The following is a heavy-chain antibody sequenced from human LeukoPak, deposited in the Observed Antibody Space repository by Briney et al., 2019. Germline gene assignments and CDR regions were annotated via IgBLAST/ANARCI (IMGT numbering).Heavy chain of an antibody. CDR3: ARDPASAAGTLGWFDP. V-gene: IGHV3-21*01. CDR1: GFTFSSYS. CDR2: ISSSSSYI. J-gene: IGHJ5*02. Sequence: GGSLRLSCAASGFTFSSYSMNWVRQAPGKGLEWVSSISSSSSYIYYADSVKGRFTISRDNAKNSLYLQMNSLRAEDTAVYYCARDPASAAGTLGWFDPWGQGTLVTVSS. D-gene: IGHD6-13*01.